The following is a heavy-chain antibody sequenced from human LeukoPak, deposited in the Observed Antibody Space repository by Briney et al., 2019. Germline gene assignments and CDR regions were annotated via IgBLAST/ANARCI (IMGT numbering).Heavy chain of an antibody. V-gene: IGHV4-34*01. Sequence: SETLYLTCAVYGGSFSGYYWTWIRQSPGKGLEWIGEINPSGSTYYNPSLKSRLTISGDTSKSQFSLRLTSVTAADTAVYYCARGRQEISMILVVMTGVSYYLDVWGKGTTVTVS. CDR2: INPSGST. J-gene: IGHJ6*03. CDR3: ARGRQEISMILVVMTGVSYYLDV. CDR1: GGSFSGYY. D-gene: IGHD3-22*01.